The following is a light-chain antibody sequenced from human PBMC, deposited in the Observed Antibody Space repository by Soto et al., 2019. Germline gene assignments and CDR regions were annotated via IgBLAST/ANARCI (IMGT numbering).Light chain of an antibody. CDR2: GAS. V-gene: IGKV3-20*01. CDR3: PQYDGAPHP. Sequence: ILLPQSQGTLSSSPVERATLSCRVSPGVSHHYLARYQQKPGQAPRLLIFGASNRATGIPDRVSGSGSGTDLTLTISRLEPEDFAVFYCPQYDGAPHPFGQGTKVDIK. J-gene: IGKJ2*01. CDR1: PGVSHHY.